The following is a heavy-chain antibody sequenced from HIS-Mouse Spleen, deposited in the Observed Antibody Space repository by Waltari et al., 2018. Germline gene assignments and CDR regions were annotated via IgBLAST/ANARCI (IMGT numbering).Heavy chain of an antibody. CDR1: GFTFSSYD. Sequence: EVQLVESGGGLVQPGGSLRLSCAASGFTFSSYDMHWVRQATGKGLEWVSAIGTAGDTYYPGSVKGRFTISRENAKNSLYLQMNSLRAGDTAVYYCARYSSSSGVDYWGQGTLVTVSS. D-gene: IGHD6-6*01. CDR3: ARYSSSSGVDY. V-gene: IGHV3-13*01. J-gene: IGHJ4*02. CDR2: IGTAGDT.